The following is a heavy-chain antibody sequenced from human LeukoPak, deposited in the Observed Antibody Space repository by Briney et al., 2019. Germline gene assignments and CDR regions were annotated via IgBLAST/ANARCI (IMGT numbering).Heavy chain of an antibody. V-gene: IGHV3-74*01. J-gene: IGHJ3*02. CDR3: ARDPYSSGLDAFDI. CDR1: GFTFSSYW. D-gene: IGHD6-19*01. CDR2: INSDGSST. Sequence: GGSLRLSCAASGFTFSSYWMHWVRQAPGEGLVWVSRINSDGSSTSCADSVKGRFTISRDNAKNTLYLQMNSLRAEDTAVYYCARDPYSSGLDAFDIWGQGTMVTVSS.